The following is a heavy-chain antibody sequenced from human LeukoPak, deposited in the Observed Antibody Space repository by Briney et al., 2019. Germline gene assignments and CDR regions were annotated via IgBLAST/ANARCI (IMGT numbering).Heavy chain of an antibody. CDR1: GSTFSRYW. CDR2: VKSDGSDT. Sequence: GGSLTLSCAVSGSTFSRYWKHWVRHAPGKGLVWVSGVKSDGSDTIYADSVRGRFTISRDNAKNTQYLPSERLKAGDTAVYYCTTGIGNYYYYWGQGALATVAS. V-gene: IGHV3-74*01. CDR3: TTGIGNYYYY. J-gene: IGHJ4*02. D-gene: IGHD3-10*01.